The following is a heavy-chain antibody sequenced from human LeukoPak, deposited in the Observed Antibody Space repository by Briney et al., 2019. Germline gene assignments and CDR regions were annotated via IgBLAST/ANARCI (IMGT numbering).Heavy chain of an antibody. CDR3: ARDSDIGGAFDI. D-gene: IGHD2-15*01. CDR2: INPNSGGT. CDR1: GHTFTGYY. V-gene: IGHV1-2*02. J-gene: IGHJ3*02. Sequence: ASVKVSCKASGHTFTGYYMHWVRQAPGQGLEWMGWINPNSGGTNYAQKFQGRVTMTRDTSISTAYMELSRLRSDDTAVYYCARDSDIGGAFDIWGQGTMVTVSS.